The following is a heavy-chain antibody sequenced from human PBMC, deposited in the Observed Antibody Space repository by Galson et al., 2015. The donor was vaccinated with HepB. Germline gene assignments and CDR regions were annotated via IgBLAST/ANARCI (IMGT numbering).Heavy chain of an antibody. CDR2: IIPILCIA. CDR3: ARAPYYYDSSGYYLGEFDY. D-gene: IGHD3-22*01. Sequence: SVKVSCKASGGTFSSYTISWVRQAPGKGLEWMGRIIPILCIANYAQKFKGRVTITADKSTSTAYMELSSLRSEDTAGYYCARAPYYYDSSGYYLGEFDYWGQGTLVTVSS. CDR1: GGTFSSYT. J-gene: IGHJ4*02. V-gene: IGHV1-69*02.